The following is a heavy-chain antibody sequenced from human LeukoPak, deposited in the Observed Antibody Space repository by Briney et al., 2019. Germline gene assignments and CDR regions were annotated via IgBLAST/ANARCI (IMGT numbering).Heavy chain of an antibody. J-gene: IGHJ5*02. CDR2: ISAYNGNT. CDR3: ARAVLLRGWFDP. V-gene: IGHV1-18*01. D-gene: IGHD2-21*01. Sequence: ASVKVSCKASGYTFTSYGISWVRQAPGQGLEWTGWISAYNGNTNYAQKLQGRVTMTTDTSTSTAYMELRSLRSDDTAVYYCARAVLLRGWFDPWGQGTLVTVSS. CDR1: GYTFTSYG.